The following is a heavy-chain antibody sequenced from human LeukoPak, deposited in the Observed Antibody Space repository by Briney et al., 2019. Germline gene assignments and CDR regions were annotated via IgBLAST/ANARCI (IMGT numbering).Heavy chain of an antibody. CDR1: GFTVSSNY. CDR2: IYSGGST. V-gene: IGHV3-66*01. CDR3: AKKGLLVTSYYFDY. D-gene: IGHD3-9*01. Sequence: PGGSLRLSCAASGFTVSSNYMSWVRQAPGKGLEWVSVIYSGGSTYYADSVKGRFTISRDNSNNTLYLQMNSLRAEDTAVYYCAKKGLLVTSYYFDYWGQGTLVTVSS. J-gene: IGHJ4*02.